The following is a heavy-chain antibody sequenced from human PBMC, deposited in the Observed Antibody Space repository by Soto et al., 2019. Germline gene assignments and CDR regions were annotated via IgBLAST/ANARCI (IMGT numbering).Heavy chain of an antibody. Sequence: ASVKVSCKASGYTFTSYDINWVRQATGQGLEWMGWMNPNSGNTGYAQKFQGRVTMTRNTSISTAYMELSSLRSEDTAVYYCARGYDPSANDAFDIWGQGTMVPVSS. D-gene: IGHD2-8*01. CDR3: ARGYDPSANDAFDI. J-gene: IGHJ3*02. CDR2: MNPNSGNT. CDR1: GYTFTSYD. V-gene: IGHV1-8*01.